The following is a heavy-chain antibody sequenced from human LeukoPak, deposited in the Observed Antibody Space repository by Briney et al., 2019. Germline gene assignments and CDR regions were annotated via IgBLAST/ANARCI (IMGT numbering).Heavy chain of an antibody. V-gene: IGHV3-7*01. J-gene: IGHJ6*03. CDR2: IKQDGSEK. CDR3: AKRFRYCSGGSCYTGTGANYYYYYMDV. Sequence: GGSLRLPCAASGFTFSSYWMSWVRQAPGKGLEWVANIKQDGSEKYYVDSVKGRFTISRDNAKNSLYLQMNSLRAEDTAVYYCAKRFRYCSGGSCYTGTGANYYYYYMDVWGKGTTVTVSS. CDR1: GFTFSSYW. D-gene: IGHD2-15*01.